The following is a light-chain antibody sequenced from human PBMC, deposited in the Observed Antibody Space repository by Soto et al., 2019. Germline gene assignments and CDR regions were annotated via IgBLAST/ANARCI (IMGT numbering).Light chain of an antibody. J-gene: IGKJ2*01. CDR1: QSVSSY. V-gene: IGKV3-11*01. Sequence: EIVLTQSPATLSLSPGERATLSCRASQSVSSYLAWYQQKPGQARRLLIYDASNRATGIPARFSGSGSGTDFTLTISSLEPEDFAVYYCQQRSNWGYTFGQGTKLEIK. CDR2: DAS. CDR3: QQRSNWGYT.